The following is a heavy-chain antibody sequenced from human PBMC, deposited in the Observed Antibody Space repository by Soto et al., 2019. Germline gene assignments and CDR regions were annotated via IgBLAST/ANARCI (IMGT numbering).Heavy chain of an antibody. CDR2: IYHSGST. V-gene: IGHV4-30-2*01. Sequence: TSETLSLTCAVSGGSISSGGYSWSWIRQPPGKGLEWIGYIYHSGSTYYNPSLKSRVTISVDRSKNQFSLKLSSVTAADTAVYYCARATTVTNGGLFDYWGQGTLVTVSS. J-gene: IGHJ4*02. CDR3: ARATTVTNGGLFDY. CDR1: GGSISSGGYS. D-gene: IGHD4-17*01.